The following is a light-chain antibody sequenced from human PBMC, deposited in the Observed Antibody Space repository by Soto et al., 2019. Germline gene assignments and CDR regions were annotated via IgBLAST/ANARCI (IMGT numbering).Light chain of an antibody. Sequence: EIVMTQSPATLSVSPGERATLSCRASQSFSSNLAWYQQKPCQAPRLLIYGASTRATGIPARFSGSGSGTEFTLTISSLQSEDFAVYYCQQYNNWHSWTFGQGTKVEIK. V-gene: IGKV3-15*01. CDR2: GAS. CDR1: QSFSSN. CDR3: QQYNNWHSWT. J-gene: IGKJ1*01.